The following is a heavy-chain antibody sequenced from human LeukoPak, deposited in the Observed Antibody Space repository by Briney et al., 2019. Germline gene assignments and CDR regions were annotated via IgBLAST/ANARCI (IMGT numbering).Heavy chain of an antibody. V-gene: IGHV1-18*03. CDR1: GYTFTSYG. D-gene: IGHD5-12*01. J-gene: IGHJ5*02. CDR2: ISAYNGNT. CDR3: ARDAPGYSGYDPWFDP. Sequence: EASVKVSCKASGYTFTSYGISWVRQAPGQGLEWMGWISAYNGNTNYAQKLQGRVTMTTDTSTSTAYMELRSLRSDDMAVYYCARDAPGYSGYDPWFDPWGQGTLVTVSS.